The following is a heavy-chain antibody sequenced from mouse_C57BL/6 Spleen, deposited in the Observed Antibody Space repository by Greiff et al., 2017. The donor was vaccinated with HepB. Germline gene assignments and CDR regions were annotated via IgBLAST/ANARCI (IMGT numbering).Heavy chain of an antibody. D-gene: IGHD2-5*01. J-gene: IGHJ2*01. Sequence: EVQWVESGGGLVKPGGSLKLSCAASGFTFSSFAMSWVRQTPEKRLEWVATISDGGSYTYYPDNVKGRFTISRDNAKNNLYLQMSHLKSEDTAMYYCARAYYSNYVDVYFDYWGQGTTLTVSS. CDR1: GFTFSSFA. CDR3: ARAYYSNYVDVYFDY. CDR2: ISDGGSYT. V-gene: IGHV5-4*01.